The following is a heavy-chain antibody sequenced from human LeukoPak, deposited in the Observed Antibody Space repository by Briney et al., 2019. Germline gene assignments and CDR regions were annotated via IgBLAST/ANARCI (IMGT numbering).Heavy chain of an antibody. CDR2: ISAYNGNR. V-gene: IGHV1-18*01. J-gene: IGHJ4*02. D-gene: IGHD2-2*01. CDR1: GYIFTNYG. CDR3: ARVEAYCSRTSCHDY. Sequence: GASVKVSCKASGYIFTNYGISWVRRAPGQGLEWMGWISAYNGNRDYAQKFQGRVTMTTDTSTSTAYMELRSLRSDDTAVYYCARVEAYCSRTSCHDYWGQGTLVTVSS.